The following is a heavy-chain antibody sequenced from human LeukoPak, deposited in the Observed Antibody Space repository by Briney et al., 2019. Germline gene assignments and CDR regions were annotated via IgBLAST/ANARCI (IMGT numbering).Heavy chain of an antibody. V-gene: IGHV3-15*01. CDR1: GFNFTNAW. CDR2: IKSKADGGTT. Sequence: GESLRLSCAASGFNFTNAWVSWVRRAPGKGLEWLGRIKSKADGGTTVHAAPVKDRFAMSRDDSKNTLYLEINSLKAEDTAVYYCVDPPTSLWGQGILVTVSS. D-gene: IGHD1-1*01. CDR3: VDPPTSL. J-gene: IGHJ4*02.